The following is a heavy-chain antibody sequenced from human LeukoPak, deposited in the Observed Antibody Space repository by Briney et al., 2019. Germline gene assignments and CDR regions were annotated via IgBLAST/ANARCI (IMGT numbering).Heavy chain of an antibody. CDR1: GYTFTGYY. J-gene: IGHJ4*02. D-gene: IGHD3-9*01. CDR3: ARVYDILTGYYGFDY. CDR2: INPNSGGT. Sequence: ASVKVSCKASGYTFTGYYMHWVRRAPGQGLEWMGRINPNSGGTNYAQKFQGRVTMTRDTSISTAYMELSRLRSDDTAVYYCARVYDILTGYYGFDYWGQGTLVTVSS. V-gene: IGHV1-2*06.